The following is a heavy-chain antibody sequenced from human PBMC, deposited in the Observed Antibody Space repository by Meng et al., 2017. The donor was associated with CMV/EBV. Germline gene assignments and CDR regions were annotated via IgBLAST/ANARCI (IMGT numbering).Heavy chain of an antibody. J-gene: IGHJ4*02. CDR2: IYYSGST. D-gene: IGHD3-3*01. V-gene: IGHV4-30-4*08. CDR1: GGSISSGDYY. CDR3: ARDNRRGGVDY. Sequence: QVQLQEAGPGLVKPSPPLSLTCTVSGGSISSGDYYWSWFRQPPGKGLEWIGYIYYSGSTYYNPSPKSRVTISVDTSKNQFSLKLSSVTAADTAVYYCARDNRRGGVDYWGQGTLVTVSS.